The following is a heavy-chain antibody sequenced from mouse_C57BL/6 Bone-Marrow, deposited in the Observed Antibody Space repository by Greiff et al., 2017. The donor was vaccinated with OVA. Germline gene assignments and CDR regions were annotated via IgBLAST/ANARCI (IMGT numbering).Heavy chain of an antibody. J-gene: IGHJ1*03. CDR1: GSTFTRFW. CDR3: ARRWGDEVVWYFDV. CDR2: IHPNSGST. Sequence: QVQLQQPGAELVKPGASVKLSCKASGSTFTRFWMHWVKQRPGQGLEWIGMIHPNSGSTHYNEKFKSEATLNVDKSSSTAYMQLNSLTSEDSAVYYWARRWGDEVVWYFDVWGTGTTVTVSS. D-gene: IGHD1-1*02. V-gene: IGHV1-64*01.